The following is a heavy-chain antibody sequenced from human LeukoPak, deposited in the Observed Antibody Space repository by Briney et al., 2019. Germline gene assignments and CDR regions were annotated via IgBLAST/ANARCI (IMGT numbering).Heavy chain of an antibody. CDR2: INHSGST. CDR1: GGSFSGYY. V-gene: IGHV4-34*01. J-gene: IGHJ3*02. CDR3: ARGPSLGQAFDI. Sequence: SETLSLTCAVYGGSFSGYYWSWIRQPPGKGLEWIGEINHSGSTNYNPSLKSRVTVSVDTSKNQFSLKLSSVTAADTAVYYCARGPSLGQAFDIWGQGTMVTVSS.